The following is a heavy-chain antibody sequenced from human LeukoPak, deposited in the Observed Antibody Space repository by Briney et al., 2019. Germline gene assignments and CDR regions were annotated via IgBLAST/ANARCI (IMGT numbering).Heavy chain of an antibody. D-gene: IGHD3-22*01. CDR1: GGSISSYY. V-gene: IGHV4-59*01. CDR2: IYYSGST. Sequence: KPSETLSLTCTVSGGSISSYYWSWIRQPPGKGLEWIGYIYYSGSTNYDPSLKSRVTISVDTSKNQFSLKLSSVTAADTAVYYCARADYYDSSGTAFDYWGQGTLVTVSS. CDR3: ARADYYDSSGTAFDY. J-gene: IGHJ4*02.